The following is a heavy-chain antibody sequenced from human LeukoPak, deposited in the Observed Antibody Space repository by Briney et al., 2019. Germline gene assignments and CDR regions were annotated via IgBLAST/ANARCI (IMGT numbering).Heavy chain of an antibody. Sequence: SETLSLTCAVYCGSFSGYYWSWIRQPPGKGLEWIGEINHSGSTNYNPSLKSRVTISVDTSKNQFYLKLRSLTAADTAVYYCARVVPLTIFGVVITRVYYYYYMDVWGKGTTVTVSS. CDR2: INHSGST. J-gene: IGHJ6*03. CDR3: ARVVPLTIFGVVITRVYYYYYMDV. V-gene: IGHV4-34*01. CDR1: CGSFSGYY. D-gene: IGHD3-3*01.